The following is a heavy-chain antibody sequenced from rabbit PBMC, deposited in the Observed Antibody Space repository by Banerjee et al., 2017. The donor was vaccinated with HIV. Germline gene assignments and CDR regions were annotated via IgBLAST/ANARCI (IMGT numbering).Heavy chain of an antibody. V-gene: IGHV1S43*01. CDR2: IYTGSGIA. Sequence: EWIACIYTGSGIAYYASWVNGRFTISRSTSLNTVDLKMTSLTVADTATYFCARDLAGVTGWNFNLWGQGTLVTVS. J-gene: IGHJ4*01. CDR3: ARDLAGVTGWNFNL. D-gene: IGHD4-1*01.